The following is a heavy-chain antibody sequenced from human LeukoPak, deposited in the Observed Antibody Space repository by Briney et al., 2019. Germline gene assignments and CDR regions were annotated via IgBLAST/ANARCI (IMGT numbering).Heavy chain of an antibody. J-gene: IGHJ4*02. D-gene: IGHD2-15*01. V-gene: IGHV3-74*01. CDR1: GFTFSSYW. Sequence: PGGSLRLSCAASGFTFSSYWMHRVRQAPGKGLVWVSRIKSDGSSTSYADSVKGRFTISRDNAKNTLYLQMNSLRAEDTAVYYCAREEGYCSCPDYWGQGTLVTVSS. CDR3: AREEGYCSCPDY. CDR2: IKSDGSST.